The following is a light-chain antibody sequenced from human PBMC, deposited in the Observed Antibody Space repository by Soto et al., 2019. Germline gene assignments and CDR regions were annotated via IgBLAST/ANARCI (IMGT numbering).Light chain of an antibody. Sequence: EIVLTQSPGTLSLSPGKRATLSCRASQSISSSYLAWYQQRPGQAPRLLIYGASSRATGIPDGFSGSGSGKEFTLTISRLEPEDFAVYYCQQYGSSSWTFGQGTKVEIK. CDR1: QSISSSY. J-gene: IGKJ1*01. CDR3: QQYGSSSWT. V-gene: IGKV3-20*01. CDR2: GAS.